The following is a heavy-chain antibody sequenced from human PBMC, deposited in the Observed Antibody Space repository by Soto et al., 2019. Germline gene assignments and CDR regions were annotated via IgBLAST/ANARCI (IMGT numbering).Heavy chain of an antibody. CDR1: GFTFSSYA. J-gene: IGHJ4*02. V-gene: IGHV3-23*01. D-gene: IGHD4-17*01. Sequence: GGSLRLSCAASGFTFSSYAMSWVRQAPGKGLEWVSAISGSGGSTYYADSVKGRFTISRDNSKNTLYLQMNSLRAEDTAVYYCAKEPRRVNHYGEINPYYFDYWGQGTLVTVSS. CDR3: AKEPRRVNHYGEINPYYFDY. CDR2: ISGSGGST.